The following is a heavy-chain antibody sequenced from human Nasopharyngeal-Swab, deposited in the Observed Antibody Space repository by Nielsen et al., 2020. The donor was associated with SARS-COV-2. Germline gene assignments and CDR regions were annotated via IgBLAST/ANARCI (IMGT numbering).Heavy chain of an antibody. CDR3: AKDASVYGIPYYFDC. J-gene: IGHJ4*02. V-gene: IGHV3-30*18. CDR2: ISYDGSNK. CDR1: GFTFSSYG. D-gene: IGHD2-8*01. Sequence: GGSLRLSCAASGFTFSSYGMHWVRQAPGKGLEWVAVISYDGSNKYYADSVKGRFTISRDNSKNTLYLQMNSLRAEDTAVFYCAKDASVYGIPYYFDCWGQGTLVTVSS.